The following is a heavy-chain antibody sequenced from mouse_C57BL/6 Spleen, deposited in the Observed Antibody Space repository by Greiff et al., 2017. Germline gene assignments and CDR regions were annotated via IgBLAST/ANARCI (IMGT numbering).Heavy chain of an antibody. CDR1: GYAFSSSW. CDR3: AREGGEYPYYFDD. D-gene: IGHD2-10*02. CDR2: IYPGDGDT. J-gene: IGHJ2*01. V-gene: IGHV1-82*01. Sequence: VQLVESGPELVKPGASVKISCKASGYAFSSSWMNWVKQRPGKGLEWIGRIYPGDGDTNYNGKFKGKATLTADKSSSTACMQLSSLTSEDSAVYFCAREGGEYPYYFDDWGQGTTLTVSS.